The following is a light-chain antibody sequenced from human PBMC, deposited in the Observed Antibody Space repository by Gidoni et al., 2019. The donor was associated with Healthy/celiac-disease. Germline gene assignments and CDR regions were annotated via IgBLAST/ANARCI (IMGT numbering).Light chain of an antibody. J-gene: IGLJ7*01. CDR3: QSYDSSLSGAV. CDR1: SSNIGAGYA. CDR2: GTS. Sequence: QSVLPQPPSASGAPGRRVTLSCTGSSSNIGAGYAVHWYQPLPGTAPKLLIYGTSNRPSGVPDRFSGSKSGTSASLAITGLQAEDEADYYCQSYDSSLSGAVFGGGTQLTVL. V-gene: IGLV1-40*01.